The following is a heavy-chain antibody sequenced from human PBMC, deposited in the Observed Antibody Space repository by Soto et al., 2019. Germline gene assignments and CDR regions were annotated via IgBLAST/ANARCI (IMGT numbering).Heavy chain of an antibody. V-gene: IGHV4-31*03. CDR1: GGSISSGGYY. J-gene: IGHJ5*02. CDR2: IYHSGST. Sequence: QVQLQESGPGLVKPSQTLSVTCTVSGGSISSGGYYWNWIRQHPGKGLEWIGYIYHSGSTYYNPTVNSRVTISVYTCKTQFSLKLTSVTAAGMAVYYCAGDVNYSGSVNWFEPWGQVTLGSVSS. D-gene: IGHD3-10*01. CDR3: AGDVNYSGSVNWFEP.